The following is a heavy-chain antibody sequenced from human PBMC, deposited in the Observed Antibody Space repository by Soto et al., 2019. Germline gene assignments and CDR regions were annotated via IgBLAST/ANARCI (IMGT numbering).Heavy chain of an antibody. CDR3: ALGTYGGARDAFDI. CDR2: ITGSGVIT. J-gene: IGHJ3*02. D-gene: IGHD2-21*01. V-gene: IGHV3-23*01. Sequence: DVLPLESGGGLVQPGGSLRLSCAASGFTFSNYGMNWVRQAPGKGLEWVSAITGSGVITYYADSVKGRFTISRDNSNNTLRLQINRLRADDTAIYYCALGTYGGARDAFDIGGQGTMVTVSS. CDR1: GFTFSNYG.